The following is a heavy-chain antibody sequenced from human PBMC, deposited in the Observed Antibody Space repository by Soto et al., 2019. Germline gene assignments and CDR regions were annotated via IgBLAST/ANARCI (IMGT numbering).Heavy chain of an antibody. CDR1: GYTFTSYG. V-gene: IGHV1-18*01. Sequence: GASVKVSCKASGYTFTSYGISWVRQAPGQGLEWTGWISAYNGNTNYAQKLQGRVTMTTDTSTSTAYMELRSLRSDDTAVYYCARVSYYGSGRYYGSIYYYYYGMDVWGQGTTVTVSS. CDR2: ISAYNGNT. J-gene: IGHJ6*02. D-gene: IGHD3-10*01. CDR3: ARVSYYGSGRYYGSIYYYYYGMDV.